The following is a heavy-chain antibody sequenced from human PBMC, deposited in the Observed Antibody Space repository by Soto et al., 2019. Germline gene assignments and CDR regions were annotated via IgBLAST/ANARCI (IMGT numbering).Heavy chain of an antibody. CDR1: GFTLSSYA. J-gene: IGHJ4*02. CDR3: AKDRSPTVTKSLFDY. Sequence: GGSLRLSCAASGFTLSSYAMSWVRQAPGKGLEWVSAISASGGSTYYADSVKGRFNISRDNSKNTLYLQMNSLRAEDTAVYYCAKDRSPTVTKSLFDYWGQGTLVTVSS. CDR2: ISASGGST. V-gene: IGHV3-23*01. D-gene: IGHD4-17*01.